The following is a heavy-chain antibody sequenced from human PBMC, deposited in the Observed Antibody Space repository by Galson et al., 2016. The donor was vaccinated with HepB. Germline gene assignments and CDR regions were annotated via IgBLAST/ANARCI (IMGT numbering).Heavy chain of an antibody. CDR3: ARDLARGSSGYLGY. V-gene: IGHV3-33*01. CDR1: GSSGSPFSSYG. Sequence: SLRLSCAASGSSGSPFSSYGMHWVRQAPGKGLEWVALIYYDGTNKYYADSVKGRFTISRDNSNNTLYLQLNSLRVDDTAVYYCARDLARGSSGYLGYWGQGTLVTVSS. D-gene: IGHD3-22*01. CDR2: IYYDGTNK. J-gene: IGHJ4*02.